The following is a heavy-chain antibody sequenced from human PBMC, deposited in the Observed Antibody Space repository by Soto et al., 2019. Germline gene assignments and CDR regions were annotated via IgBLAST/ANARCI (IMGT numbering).Heavy chain of an antibody. CDR1: GPTFIAYY. CDR2: IDPKSGGT. J-gene: IGHJ4*02. D-gene: IGHD5-12*01. Sequence: QLVQSGAEVKKPGASVRVSCKTSGPTFIAYYIHWVRQAPGQGLEWMGWIDPKSGGTTYEQKFLGRVTMTRDTSINTAYMDLNRLTTTDPAVYYCARVSVDVPEWGQGTLITVSS. V-gene: IGHV1-2*02. CDR3: ARVSVDVPE.